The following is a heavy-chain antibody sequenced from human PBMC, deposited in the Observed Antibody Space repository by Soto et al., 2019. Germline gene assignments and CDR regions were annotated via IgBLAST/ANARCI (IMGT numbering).Heavy chain of an antibody. CDR3: AKATTNGGWFNPFDS. CDR2: LSGSGTST. Sequence: GGSLRLSCAASGFSFVNYVMNWVRQAPGKGLEWVSGLSGSGTSTYYADSVKGRFTISRDNSRDTLFLQMNSLTADDTAVYYCAKATTNGGWFNPFDSWGQGALVTVYS. CDR1: GFSFVNYV. J-gene: IGHJ4*02. D-gene: IGHD6-19*01. V-gene: IGHV3-23*01.